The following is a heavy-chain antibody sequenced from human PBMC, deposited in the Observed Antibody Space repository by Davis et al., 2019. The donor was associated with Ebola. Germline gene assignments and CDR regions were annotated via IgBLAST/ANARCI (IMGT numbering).Heavy chain of an antibody. CDR2: INTRGDAR. CDR1: GFTSTSYS. CDR3: VRDYLFAFDS. Sequence: GEPLKISCVTSGFTSTSYSFNWIRQTPGKGLEWIAHINTRGDARVYADSVRGRFTISRDDAANSLSLQMDSLKHEDTAVYYCVRDYLFAFDSWGQGTPVTVSS. D-gene: IGHD3-10*02. J-gene: IGHJ4*02. V-gene: IGHV3-48*02.